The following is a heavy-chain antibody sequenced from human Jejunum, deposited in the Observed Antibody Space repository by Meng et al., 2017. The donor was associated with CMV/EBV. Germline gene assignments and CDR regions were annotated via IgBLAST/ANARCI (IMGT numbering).Heavy chain of an antibody. CDR1: GFPFGSYG. D-gene: IGHD2-2*01. Sequence: GFPFGSYGMPWVRQAPGKGLEWVAFIQYDGSNKYYVESVKGRFTISRDNSKNTLYLQMDSLRAEDTAVYYCAKLTSCCYTGYFDYWGQGMLVTVSS. J-gene: IGHJ4*02. V-gene: IGHV3-30*02. CDR3: AKLTSCCYTGYFDY. CDR2: IQYDGSNK.